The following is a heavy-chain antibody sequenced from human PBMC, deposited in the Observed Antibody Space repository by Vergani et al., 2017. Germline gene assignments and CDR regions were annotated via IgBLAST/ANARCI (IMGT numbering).Heavy chain of an antibody. CDR1: GYTFSDHH. CDR2: ININSGAT. D-gene: IGHD2-2*01. Sequence: QVQLVQSGVEVKKPGASVKVSCKASGYTFSDHHLHWVRQAPGQGLEWVGWININSGATKVAQKFQGRITMGTDTSISTGYMELSSLRSDDTAVYYCARLASVVVPAARPLDLWGQGTLITVSS. CDR3: ARLASVVVPAARPLDL. V-gene: IGHV1-2*02. J-gene: IGHJ4*02.